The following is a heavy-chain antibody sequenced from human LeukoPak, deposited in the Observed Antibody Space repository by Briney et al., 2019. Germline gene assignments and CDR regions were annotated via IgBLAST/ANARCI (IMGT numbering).Heavy chain of an antibody. D-gene: IGHD6-13*01. J-gene: IGHJ6*02. Sequence: PGGSLRLSCAASGFTFSNYWMHGVRQAPGKGLEWVSVIYSGGSTYYADSVKGRFTISRDNSKNTLYLQMNSLRAEDTAVYYCARGPNSSSTYYYYGIDVWGQGTTVTVSS. CDR1: GFTFSNYW. CDR2: IYSGGST. V-gene: IGHV3-53*01. CDR3: ARGPNSSSTYYYYGIDV.